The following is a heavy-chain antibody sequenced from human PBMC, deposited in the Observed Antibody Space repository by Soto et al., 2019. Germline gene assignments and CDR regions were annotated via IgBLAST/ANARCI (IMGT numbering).Heavy chain of an antibody. Sequence: EVQLVESGGGLVQPGGSLKLSCAASGFTFSGSAMHWVRQASGKGLEWVGRIRSKANSYATAYAASVKGRFTISRDDSKNTAYLQMNSLKTEDTAVYYCTRHDSNYDFWSGSPLRYGMDVWGQGTTVTVSS. CDR3: TRHDSNYDFWSGSPLRYGMDV. D-gene: IGHD3-3*01. CDR1: GFTFSGSA. V-gene: IGHV3-73*01. CDR2: IRSKANSYAT. J-gene: IGHJ6*02.